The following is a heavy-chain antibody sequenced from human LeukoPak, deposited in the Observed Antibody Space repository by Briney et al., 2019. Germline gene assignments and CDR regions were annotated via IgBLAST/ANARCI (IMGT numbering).Heavy chain of an antibody. Sequence: GGSLRLSCAASGFTVSSSYMSWVRQAPGKGLEWVSVIYSGGSTYYADSVKGRFTISRDNSKNTLYLQMNSLRAEDTAVYYCAKTLGYYDILTGFDYWGQGTLVTVSS. CDR1: GFTVSSSY. D-gene: IGHD3-9*01. J-gene: IGHJ4*02. CDR2: IYSGGST. V-gene: IGHV3-66*01. CDR3: AKTLGYYDILTGFDY.